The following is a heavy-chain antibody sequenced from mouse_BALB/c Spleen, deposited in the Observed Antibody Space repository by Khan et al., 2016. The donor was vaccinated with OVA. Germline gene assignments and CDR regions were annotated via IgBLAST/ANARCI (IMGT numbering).Heavy chain of an antibody. V-gene: IGHV1-77*01. CDR3: ARRNYFGYPFAY. Sequence: QVQLKESGAELARPGASVKLSCKASGYTFTDYYINWVKQRTGQGLEWIGEINPGSGDIYYNEKFKGKATLTADKSSSTAYMQLISLTSEDSAVYFCARRNYFGYPFAYWGQGTLVTVSA. J-gene: IGHJ3*01. CDR1: GYTFTDYY. CDR2: INPGSGDI. D-gene: IGHD1-2*01.